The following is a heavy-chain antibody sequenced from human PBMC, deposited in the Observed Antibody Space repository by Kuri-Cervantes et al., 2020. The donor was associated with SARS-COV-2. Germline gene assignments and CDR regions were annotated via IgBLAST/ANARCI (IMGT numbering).Heavy chain of an antibody. CDR1: GGSISNYY. CDR3: ARVPFLNYFDY. J-gene: IGHJ4*02. V-gene: IGHV4-59*01. CDR2: IYYSGIT. Sequence: ESLKISCTVSGGSISNYYWNWIRQPPGKGLEWIGYIYYSGITTYNPSLKSRVTISVDTSKDQFSLKLSSVTAADTAVYYCARVPFLNYFDYWGQGTLVTVSS.